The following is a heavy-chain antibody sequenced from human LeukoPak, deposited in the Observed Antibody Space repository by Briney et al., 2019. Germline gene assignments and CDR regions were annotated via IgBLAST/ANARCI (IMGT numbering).Heavy chain of an antibody. CDR3: AKNLGSGWYFPFDY. D-gene: IGHD6-19*01. Sequence: GGSLRLSCEASGFSFSSYNMDWVRQTPGKGLEWISSITTSSTYTFYADSVKGRFTISRDNARNSLYLQMDSLSAEDTAFYYCAKNLGSGWYFPFDYWGQGALVTVSS. V-gene: IGHV3-21*04. CDR2: ITTSSTYT. J-gene: IGHJ4*02. CDR1: GFSFSSYN.